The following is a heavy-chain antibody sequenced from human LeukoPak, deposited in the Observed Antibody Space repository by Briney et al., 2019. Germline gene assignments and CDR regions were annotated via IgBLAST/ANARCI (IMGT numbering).Heavy chain of an antibody. CDR3: ASLIVVVPPTHYYYYMDV. Sequence: SETLSLTCTVSGGSISSSSYYWGWIRQPPGKRLEWIGSIYYSGSTYYNPSLKSRVTISVDTSKNQFSLKLSSVTAADTAVYYCASLIVVVPPTHYYYYMDVWGKGTTVTVSS. CDR2: IYYSGST. D-gene: IGHD2-2*01. J-gene: IGHJ6*03. CDR1: GGSISSSSYY. V-gene: IGHV4-39*01.